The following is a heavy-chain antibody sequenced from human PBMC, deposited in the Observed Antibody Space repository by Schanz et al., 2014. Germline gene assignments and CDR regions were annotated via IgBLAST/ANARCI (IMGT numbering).Heavy chain of an antibody. J-gene: IGHJ3*02. V-gene: IGHV4-28*07. D-gene: IGHD2-8*01. Sequence: QVQLQESGPGLVKPSDTLSLTCAVSGYSINTSDWWGWIRQPPGKGLEWIGYIYYSGSTYYNPSRKGRVTMSLATSKNQFSRKLRSVTAVDTAVYYCASKGLTTDAFDIWGQGTMVTVSS. CDR3: ASKGLTTDAFDI. CDR1: GYSINTSDW. CDR2: IYYSGST.